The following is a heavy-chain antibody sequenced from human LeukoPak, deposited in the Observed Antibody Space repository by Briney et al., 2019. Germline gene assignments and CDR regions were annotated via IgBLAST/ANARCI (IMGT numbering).Heavy chain of an antibody. Sequence: GGSLRLSCVASGITFSSHGMHWVRQAPGKGLEWVAVISYDGSNKYYADSVKGRFTISRDNSKNTLYLQMNSLRAEDTAVYYCARDRGDDGDPHYYYYYYYMDVWGKGTTVTVSS. V-gene: IGHV3-30*19. J-gene: IGHJ6*03. CDR3: ARDRGDDGDPHYYYYYYYMDV. D-gene: IGHD4-17*01. CDR2: ISYDGSNK. CDR1: GITFSSHG.